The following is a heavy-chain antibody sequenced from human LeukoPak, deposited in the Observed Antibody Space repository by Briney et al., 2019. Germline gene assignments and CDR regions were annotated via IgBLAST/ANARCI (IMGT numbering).Heavy chain of an antibody. CDR2: IYTSGST. CDR1: GGSISSYY. J-gene: IGHJ3*02. CDR3: ARDRDYYDSSGYYDHAAFDI. V-gene: IGHV4-4*07. Sequence: LETLSLTCTVSGGSISSYYWSWIRQPAGKGLEWIGRIYTSGSTNYNPSLKSRVTMSVDTSKNQFSLKLSSVTAADTAVYYCARDRDYYDSSGYYDHAAFDIWGQGTMDTVSS. D-gene: IGHD3-22*01.